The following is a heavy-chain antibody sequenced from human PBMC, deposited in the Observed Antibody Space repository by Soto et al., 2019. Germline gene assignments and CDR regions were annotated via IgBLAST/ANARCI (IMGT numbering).Heavy chain of an antibody. CDR3: AKDLTRQLAYWLDP. V-gene: IGHV1-2*02. Sequence: GPSVKVSFKASGFSFTGYYIHWLRQAPGQGLEWMGWINAHSGGTEYAQKFQGRVTLTRDTSIATAYLTLTSLTSDDTALYYCAKDLTRQLAYWLDPWGQGTQVTVSS. J-gene: IGHJ5*02. D-gene: IGHD6-6*01. CDR1: GFSFTGYY. CDR2: INAHSGGT.